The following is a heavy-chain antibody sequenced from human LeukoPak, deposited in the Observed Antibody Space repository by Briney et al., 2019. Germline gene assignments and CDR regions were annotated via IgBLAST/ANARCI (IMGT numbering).Heavy chain of an antibody. V-gene: IGHV4-39*01. D-gene: IGHD2-21*02. Sequence: SETPSLTCTVSGGSISSSRYYWGWLRQPPGKGPEWIGSMYYSGSTYYNPSLKSRLTISVDTSKNQFSLKLSSVTAADTAVYYCASQTDYYYDYWGQGTLVTVSS. J-gene: IGHJ4*02. CDR1: GGSISSSRYY. CDR3: ASQTDYYYDY. CDR2: MYYSGST.